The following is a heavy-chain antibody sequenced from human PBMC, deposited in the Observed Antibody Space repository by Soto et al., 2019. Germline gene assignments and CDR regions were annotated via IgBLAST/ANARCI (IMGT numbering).Heavy chain of an antibody. D-gene: IGHD3-16*01. CDR1: GYRFKIYW. V-gene: IGHV5-51*01. CDR3: VRGDVGDTFWGAFYFDL. CDR2: IFPRDSDT. Sequence: GESLKISCNGSGYRFKIYWIGWVLQMPGKGPEWMWIIFPRDSDTRYSPSFQGRVTISADESISTAFLQWNSLKASDTAMYYCVRGDVGDTFWGAFYFDLWGQGTLVTVSS. J-gene: IGHJ4*02.